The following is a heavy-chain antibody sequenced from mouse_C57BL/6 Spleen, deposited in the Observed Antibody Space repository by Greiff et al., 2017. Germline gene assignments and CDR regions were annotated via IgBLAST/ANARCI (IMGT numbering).Heavy chain of an antibody. CDR2: IRLKSDNYAT. CDR1: GFTFSNYW. V-gene: IGHV6-3*01. CDR3: IGEGYYFDY. Sequence: EVQLVESGGGLVQPGGSMKLSCVASGFTFSNYWMNWVRQSPEKGLEWVAQIRLKSDNYATHYAEAVKGRFTISRDDSKSSVYLQMNNLRAEDTGIYYCIGEGYYFDYWGQGTTLTVSS. J-gene: IGHJ2*01.